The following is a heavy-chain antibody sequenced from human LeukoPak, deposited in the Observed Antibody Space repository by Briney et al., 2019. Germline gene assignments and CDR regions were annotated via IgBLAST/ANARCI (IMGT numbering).Heavy chain of an antibody. CDR1: GFMFTSYA. CDR3: AKGRLSLIDY. V-gene: IGHV3-23*01. CDR2: VSSSGGTT. J-gene: IGHJ4*02. Sequence: GGSLRLSCAASGFMFTSYAMSWVRQAPGKGLEWLSVVSSSGGTTYYADSVKGRFTIFRDNSKNTVYLQMNSLRAEDTALYYCAKGRLSLIDYWGQGTLVTVSS. D-gene: IGHD3-16*01.